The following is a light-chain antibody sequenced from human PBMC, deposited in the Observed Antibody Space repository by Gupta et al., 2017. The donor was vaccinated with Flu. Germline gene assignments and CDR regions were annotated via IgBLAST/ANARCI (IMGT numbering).Light chain of an antibody. V-gene: IGKV1-5*03. Sequence: PSTLSASVGDRVTTACGGSQSISSWVAWYQQKPEKAPKLMIYKASTLESGVSSRFSGSGSGTEFSLTISSLQHDDSANYYCQQYSTLYTFGQGTKLEI. CDR2: KAS. CDR1: QSISSW. CDR3: QQYSTLYT. J-gene: IGKJ2*01.